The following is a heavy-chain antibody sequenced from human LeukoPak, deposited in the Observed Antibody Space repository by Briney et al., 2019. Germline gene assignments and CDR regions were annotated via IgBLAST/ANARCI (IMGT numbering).Heavy chain of an antibody. Sequence: SETLSLTCTVSGGSINSYYWSWIRQPPGRGLEWIGYIYYSGSTNYNPSLKSRVTISVDTSKNQFSLKLSSVTAADTAVYYCATVGYSSGWYKDYWGQGTLVTVSS. CDR2: IYYSGST. V-gene: IGHV4-59*01. J-gene: IGHJ4*02. CDR3: ATVGYSSGWYKDY. CDR1: GGSINSYY. D-gene: IGHD6-19*01.